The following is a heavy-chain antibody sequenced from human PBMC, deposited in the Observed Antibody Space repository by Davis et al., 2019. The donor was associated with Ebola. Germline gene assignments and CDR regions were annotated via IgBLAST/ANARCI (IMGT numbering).Heavy chain of an antibody. CDR1: GFTFSTYN. CDR2: IGSDT. V-gene: IGHV3-48*01. J-gene: IGHJ6*02. CDR3: ARRYLGTYYYYGMDV. Sequence: GESLKISCAASGFTFSTYNMDWVRQAPGKGLEWVANIGSDTHYADSVKGRFTISRDNAKNSLYLQMNSLRAEDTAVYYCARRYLGTYYYYGMDVWGQGTTVTVSS. D-gene: IGHD1-1*01.